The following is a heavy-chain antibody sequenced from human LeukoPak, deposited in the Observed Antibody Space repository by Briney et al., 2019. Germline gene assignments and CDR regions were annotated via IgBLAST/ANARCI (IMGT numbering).Heavy chain of an antibody. D-gene: IGHD1-7*01. Sequence: PSETLSLTCAVYGGSFSGYYWSWIRQPPGKGLEWIGEINHSGRNNYNPSLKSRVTISVDTSKNQFSLKLSSVTAADTAVYYCARATGTKVPPGYWGQGTLVTVSS. V-gene: IGHV4-34*01. J-gene: IGHJ4*02. CDR1: GGSFSGYY. CDR3: ARATGTKVPPGY. CDR2: INHSGRN.